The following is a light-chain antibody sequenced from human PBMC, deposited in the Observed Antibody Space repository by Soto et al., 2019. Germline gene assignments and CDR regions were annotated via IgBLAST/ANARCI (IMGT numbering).Light chain of an antibody. CDR3: CSYAGSYDYV. V-gene: IGLV2-11*01. CDR1: SSDVGGYNY. Sequence: QSALTQPRSVSGSPGQSVTISCTGTSSDVGGYNYVSWYQQHPGKAPKLMIYDVSKRPSGVPDRFSGSKSGNTASLTISGLHAEDEADYYCCSYAGSYDYVFGTGTKLTVL. J-gene: IGLJ1*01. CDR2: DVS.